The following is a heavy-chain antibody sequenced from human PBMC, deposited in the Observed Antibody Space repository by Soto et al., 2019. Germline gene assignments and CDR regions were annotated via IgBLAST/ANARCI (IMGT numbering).Heavy chain of an antibody. CDR2: IYYSGST. CDR1: GGSVSSGSYY. V-gene: IGHV4-61*01. CDR3: ARDRALVPSKYYYYGMDV. Sequence: SETLSLTCTVSGGSVSSGSYYWSWIRQPPGKGLEWIGYIYYSGSTNYNPSLKSRVTISVDTSKNQFSLKLSSVTAADTAVYYCARDRALVPSKYYYYGMDVWGQGTTVTVSS. D-gene: IGHD1-26*01. J-gene: IGHJ6*02.